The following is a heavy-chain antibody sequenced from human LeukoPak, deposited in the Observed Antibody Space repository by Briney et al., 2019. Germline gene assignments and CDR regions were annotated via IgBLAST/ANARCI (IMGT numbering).Heavy chain of an antibody. CDR3: ARDRYGDYSGNWFDP. J-gene: IGHJ5*02. Sequence: SETLSLTCTVSGGSISSGDYYWSWIRQPPGKGLEWIGYIYYSGSTYYNPSLKRRVTISVDTSKNQFSLKLSSVTAADTAVYYCARDRYGDYSGNWFDPWGQGTLVTVSS. D-gene: IGHD4-17*01. CDR2: IYYSGST. CDR1: GGSISSGDYY. V-gene: IGHV4-30-4*08.